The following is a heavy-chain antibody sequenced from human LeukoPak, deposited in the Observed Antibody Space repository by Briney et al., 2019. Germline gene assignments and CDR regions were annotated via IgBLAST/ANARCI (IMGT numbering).Heavy chain of an antibody. CDR2: IFHSGSA. CDR3: ARGRSDYPDRFDY. CDR1: GGSISSRYW. Sequence: SETLSLTCAVSGGSISSRYWWIWVRQSPEKGLEWIGEIFHSGSANYNPSLKSRVTISVDTSKNHFSLKLSSVTAADTAVYYCARGRSDYPDRFDYWGQGTLVTVSS. D-gene: IGHD4-17*01. V-gene: IGHV4-4*02. J-gene: IGHJ4*02.